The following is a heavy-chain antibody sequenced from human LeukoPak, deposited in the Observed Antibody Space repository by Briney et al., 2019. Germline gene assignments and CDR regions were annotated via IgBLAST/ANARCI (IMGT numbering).Heavy chain of an antibody. CDR3: AKDIVRYYDSSGPAVFDY. V-gene: IGHV3-23*01. D-gene: IGHD3-22*01. CDR2: ISGSGGCT. CDR1: GFTFSSYA. Sequence: PGGSLRLSCAASGFTFSSYAMSWVRQAPGKGLEWVSAISGSGGCTYYADSVKGRFTISRDNSKNTLYLQMNSLRAEDTAVYYCAKDIVRYYDSSGPAVFDYWGQGTLVTVSS. J-gene: IGHJ4*02.